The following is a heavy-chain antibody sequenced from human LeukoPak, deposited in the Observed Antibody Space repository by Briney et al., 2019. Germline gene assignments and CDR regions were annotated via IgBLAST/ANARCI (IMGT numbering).Heavy chain of an antibody. D-gene: IGHD6-13*01. CDR3: ARDQGSSWYFDAFDI. CDR2: ISSSTSYI. CDR1: GFTFSSYS. V-gene: IGHV3-21*01. Sequence: GGSLRLSCAASGFTFSSYSMNWVRQAPGKGLEWVSSISSSTSYIYYADSVKGRFTISRGNAKNSLYLQMNSLRAEDTAVYYCARDQGSSWYFDAFDIWGQGTMVTVSS. J-gene: IGHJ3*02.